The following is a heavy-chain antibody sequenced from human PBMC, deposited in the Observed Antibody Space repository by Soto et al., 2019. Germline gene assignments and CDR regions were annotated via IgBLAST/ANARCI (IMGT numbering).Heavy chain of an antibody. V-gene: IGHV5-51*01. CDR1: GYSVTSYW. J-gene: IGHJ6*04. CDR3: SRIKAGGKYYFGMDV. D-gene: IGHD3-16*01. Sequence: LGEALKISGKRSGYSVTSYWIGWVRQMPGKSLEWMGIIYPGDSDTRYSPSFQCQVTISADKSISTAYLQWSSLKASDTAMYYCSRIKAGGKYYFGMDVRDEGPTVTVHS. CDR2: IYPGDSDT.